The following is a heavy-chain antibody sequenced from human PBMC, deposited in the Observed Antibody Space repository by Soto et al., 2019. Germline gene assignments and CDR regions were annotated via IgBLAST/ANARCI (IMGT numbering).Heavy chain of an antibody. CDR3: ASRDPGTSVAY. J-gene: IGHJ4*02. Sequence: PSETLSLTCTVSGYSISSGSYWGWIRQPPGKWPEWIASIYHGGTTFYNPSLKSRITISVDTSHNQFSLNLRSVTAADTAVYYCASRDPGTSVAYWGQGTLVTVSS. D-gene: IGHD1-7*01. CDR2: IYHGGTT. CDR1: GYSISSGSY. V-gene: IGHV4-38-2*02.